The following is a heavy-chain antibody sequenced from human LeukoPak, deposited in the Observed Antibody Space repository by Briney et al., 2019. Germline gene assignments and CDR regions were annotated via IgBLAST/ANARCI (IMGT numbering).Heavy chain of an antibody. CDR3: AKFTGKYYYGSGSYPFDY. Sequence: GGSLRLSCAASGFTFSNYNMNWVRQAPGKGLEWVSAISGSGGSTYYADSVKGRFTISRDNSKNTLYLQMNSLRAEDTAVYYCAKFTGKYYYGSGSYPFDYWGQGTLVTVSS. CDR2: ISGSGGST. CDR1: GFTFSNYN. V-gene: IGHV3-23*01. J-gene: IGHJ4*02. D-gene: IGHD3-10*01.